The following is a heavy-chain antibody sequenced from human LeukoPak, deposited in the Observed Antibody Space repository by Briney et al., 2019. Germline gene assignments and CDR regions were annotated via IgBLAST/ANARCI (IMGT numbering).Heavy chain of an antibody. Sequence: PSETLSLTCTVSGGSISSTIYYWTWIRQPPGKGLEWIGSIYYSGTTYYNPSLKSRVTISVDTSKNQFSLKLNSVTAADTAVYYCARHGIETSIRYMDVWGKGTTVTISS. CDR3: ARHGIETSIRYMDV. J-gene: IGHJ6*03. CDR2: IYYSGTT. CDR1: GGSISSTIYY. V-gene: IGHV4-39*01. D-gene: IGHD1-26*01.